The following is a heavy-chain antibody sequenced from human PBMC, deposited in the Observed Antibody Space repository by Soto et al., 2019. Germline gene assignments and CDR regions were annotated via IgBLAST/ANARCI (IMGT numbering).Heavy chain of an antibody. CDR3: AVGIYCYGWDG. V-gene: IGHV3-23*01. D-gene: IGHD1-20*01. CDR2: ISSRGDST. J-gene: IGHJ6*02. CDR1: GFTFSAYA. Sequence: EVQLLESGGGLVQPGGSLRLSCAASGFTFSAYAMIWVRQAPGKGLEWASTISSRGDSTYYADSVKGRFTSSRDNSKNPVYLQMNNLRAEDTARYHCAVGIYCYGWDGWGHGTTVTVSS.